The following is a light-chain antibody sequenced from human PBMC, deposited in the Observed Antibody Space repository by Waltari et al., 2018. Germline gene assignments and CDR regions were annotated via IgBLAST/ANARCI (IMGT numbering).Light chain of an antibody. CDR2: DIN. CDR3: CSYVGSNIYWV. V-gene: IGLV2-11*01. J-gene: IGLJ3*02. Sequence: QSALTQPRSVSGSPGQSVTIPCPGTSSDVSGYNYVSWYPQHPDKSPKLIIYDINKPPVWGTERFLGSKSGNTAALTISWLQAEDEADYCCCSYVGSNIYWVFGGGTKLTVL. CDR1: SSDVSGYNY.